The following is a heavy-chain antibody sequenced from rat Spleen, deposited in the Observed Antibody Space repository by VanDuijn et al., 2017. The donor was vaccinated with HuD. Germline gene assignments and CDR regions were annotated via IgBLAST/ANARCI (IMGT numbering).Heavy chain of an antibody. J-gene: IGHJ4*01. CDR1: GXXITXXX. CDR3: ARSLIRGRMDA. D-gene: IGHD4-3*01. Sequence: EVQLQESGPXXVKPSQXXXLTXXXTGXXITXXXWGXXRKFXXNKXXWMGYISYSGSTSYNPSLKSRISITRDTSKNQFFLQLNSVTTEDTATYYCARSLIRGRMDAWGQGASVTVSS. V-gene: IGHV3-1*01. CDR2: ISYSGST.